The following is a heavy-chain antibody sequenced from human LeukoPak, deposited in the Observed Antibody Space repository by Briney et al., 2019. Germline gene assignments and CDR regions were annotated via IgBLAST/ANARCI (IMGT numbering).Heavy chain of an antibody. D-gene: IGHD2-2*01. CDR3: ARALSLVPAAMDY. CDR2: IIPIFGTA. CDR1: GGTFSSYA. J-gene: IGHJ4*02. V-gene: IGHV1-69*13. Sequence: SVKVSCKASGGTFSSYAISWVRQAPGQGLEWMGGIIPIFGTANYAQKFQGRVTITADESTSTAYMELSSLRSEDTAVYYCARALSLVPAAMDYWGQGTLVTVSS.